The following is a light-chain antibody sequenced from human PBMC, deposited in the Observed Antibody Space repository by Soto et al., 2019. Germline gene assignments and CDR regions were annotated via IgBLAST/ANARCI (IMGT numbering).Light chain of an antibody. V-gene: IGKV4-1*01. CDR2: WAS. Sequence: DIVMTQSPDSLAVALGERATMNCKSSRSILSSSNNKNYLAWYQQKPGQPPRLLIYWASTRQSGVPERFSGSGSGTDFTLTISSLQAEDVGVYYCQQYYSTPPTFGQGTKVEIK. CDR3: QQYYSTPPT. CDR1: RSILSSSNNKNY. J-gene: IGKJ1*01.